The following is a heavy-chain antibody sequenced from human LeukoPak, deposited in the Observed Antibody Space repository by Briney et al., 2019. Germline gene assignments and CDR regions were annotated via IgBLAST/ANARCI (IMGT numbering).Heavy chain of an antibody. CDR2: ISWNSGTI. Sequence: GGSLRLSCAGSGFIFNNYAIHWVRQPPGKGLEWVSGISWNSGTIDYADSVRGRFTISRDNAKNSLYLQMDSLRVEDTAFYYCAKDNRRHYTSGPNPDSLHWGQGALVTVSS. CDR3: AKDNRRHYTSGPNPDSLH. D-gene: IGHD6-19*01. V-gene: IGHV3-9*01. J-gene: IGHJ4*02. CDR1: GFIFNNYA.